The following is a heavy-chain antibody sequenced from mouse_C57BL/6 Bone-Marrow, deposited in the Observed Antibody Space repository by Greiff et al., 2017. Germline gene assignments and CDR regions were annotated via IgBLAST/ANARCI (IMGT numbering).Heavy chain of an antibody. CDR2: ISDGGSYT. CDR1: GFTFSSYA. Sequence: EVHLVESGGGLVKPGGSLKLSCAASGFTFSSYAMSWVRQTPEKRLEWVATISDGGSYTYYPDNVKGRFTISRDNAKNNLYLQMSNLKSEDTAMYYCARTAYYSNSHWYFDVWGTGTTVTVSS. J-gene: IGHJ1*03. D-gene: IGHD2-5*01. CDR3: ARTAYYSNSHWYFDV. V-gene: IGHV5-4*01.